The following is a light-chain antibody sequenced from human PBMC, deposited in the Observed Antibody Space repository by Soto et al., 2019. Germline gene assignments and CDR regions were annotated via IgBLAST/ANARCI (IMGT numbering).Light chain of an antibody. V-gene: IGKV1-5*01. CDR1: QSISRW. J-gene: IGKJ5*01. CDR3: QQFNSYTIT. CDR2: EAS. Sequence: DIQITQSPATLSASVGDRVTITCRASQSISRWLTWYPPKPGKAPKLLIYEASSLESGVPSRFICSGAGPECTRTIGGLQPDDVETDYCQQFNSYTITFGQGTRLEIK.